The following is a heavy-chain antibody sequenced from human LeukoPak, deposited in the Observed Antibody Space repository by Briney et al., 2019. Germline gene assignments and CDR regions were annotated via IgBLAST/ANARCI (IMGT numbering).Heavy chain of an antibody. J-gene: IGHJ4*02. CDR2: INSSGSTK. V-gene: IGHV3-48*04. CDR3: ARDLRHYFDY. CDR1: GFTLSTYN. Sequence: PGGSLRLSCAASGFTLSTYNMNWVRQAPGKGLEWLSYINSSGSTKYYADSVKGRFTISRDNAKNSLYLQMNSLRAEDTAVYYCARDLRHYFDYWGQGTLVTVSS.